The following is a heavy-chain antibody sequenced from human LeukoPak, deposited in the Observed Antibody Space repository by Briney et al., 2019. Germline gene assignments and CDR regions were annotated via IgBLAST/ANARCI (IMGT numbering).Heavy chain of an antibody. CDR3: ARPSGYGNGWYTY. CDR1: GYRFTSYW. D-gene: IGHD6-19*01. Sequence: LGESLKISCKCSGYRFTSYWIGWVRQMPGKGLEWMEAFYPGVFDTRYSPSFQGQVTISADKSISTAYLQWSSLKASDTAMYYCARPSGYGNGWYTYWGQGTLVTVSS. CDR2: FYPGVFDT. J-gene: IGHJ4*02. V-gene: IGHV5-51*01.